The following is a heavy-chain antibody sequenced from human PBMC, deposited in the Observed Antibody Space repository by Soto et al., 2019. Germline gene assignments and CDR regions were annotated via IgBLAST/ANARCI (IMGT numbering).Heavy chain of an antibody. V-gene: IGHV4-30-4*01. Sequence: SETLSITCAVSRFSISSHDWWTWVRQTPGKGLEWTGYIYYSGSTYYNPSLKSRVTISVDTSKNQFSLKLSSVTAADTAVYYCARAKVFGSPDVWGQGTTVTVSS. CDR2: IYYSGST. D-gene: IGHD3-16*01. J-gene: IGHJ6*02. CDR3: ARAKVFGSPDV. CDR1: RFSISSHDW.